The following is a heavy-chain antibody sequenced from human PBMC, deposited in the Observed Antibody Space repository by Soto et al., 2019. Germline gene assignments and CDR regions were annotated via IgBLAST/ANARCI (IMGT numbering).Heavy chain of an antibody. CDR1: GGSFSGYY. J-gene: IGHJ4*02. D-gene: IGHD6-19*01. V-gene: IGHV4-34*01. CDR3: ARTYSSGWWPDY. CDR2: INHSGST. Sequence: QVQLQQWGAGLLKPSETLSLTCAVYGGSFSGYYWSWIRQPPGKGLEWLGEINHSGSTNYNPSLKSRVTISVDTSKNQFTLKLSSVTAADTAVYYCARTYSSGWWPDYWGQGTLVTVSS.